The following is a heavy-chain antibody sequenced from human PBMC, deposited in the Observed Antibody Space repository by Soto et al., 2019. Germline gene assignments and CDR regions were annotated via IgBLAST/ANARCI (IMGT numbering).Heavy chain of an antibody. D-gene: IGHD2-21*02. Sequence: PGGSLRLSCAASGFTFSSYAMSWVRQAPGKGLEWVSAISGSGGSTYYADSVKGRFTISRDNSKNTLYLQMNSLRAEDTAVYYCAKDYMVVTAIRGGYAFDSWGQGTMVTVSS. V-gene: IGHV3-23*01. CDR1: GFTFSSYA. CDR2: ISGSGGST. J-gene: IGHJ3*02. CDR3: AKDYMVVTAIRGGYAFDS.